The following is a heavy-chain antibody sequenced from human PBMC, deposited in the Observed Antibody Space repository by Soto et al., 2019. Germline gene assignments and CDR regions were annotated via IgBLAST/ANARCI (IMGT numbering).Heavy chain of an antibody. CDR3: ARLSGCNNGVCYKFDP. V-gene: IGHV5-51*01. CDR2: VYPGDSDT. D-gene: IGHD2-8*01. CDR1: GYSFPSYW. J-gene: IGHJ5*02. Sequence: PGESLKISCKGSGYSFPSYWIGWVRQMPGKGREWMGIVYPGDSDTRYSPSFQGQVTISADKSISTAYLQWSSLKASDTAMYYCARLSGCNNGVCYKFDPWGQGTLVTVSS.